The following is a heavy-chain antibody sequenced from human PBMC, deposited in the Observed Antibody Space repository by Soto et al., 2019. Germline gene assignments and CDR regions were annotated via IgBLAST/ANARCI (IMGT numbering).Heavy chain of an antibody. CDR2: MNPNSGNT. V-gene: IGHV1-8*01. CDR3: ARFGLELREIQNYYYYYMDV. CDR1: GYTFTSYD. J-gene: IGHJ6*03. Sequence: ASVKVSCKASGYTFTSYDINWVRQATGQGLEWMGWMNPNSGNTGYAQKFQGRVTMTRNTSISTAYMELSSLRSEDTAVYYCARFGLELREIQNYYYYYMDVWGKGTTVTVSS. D-gene: IGHD1-7*01.